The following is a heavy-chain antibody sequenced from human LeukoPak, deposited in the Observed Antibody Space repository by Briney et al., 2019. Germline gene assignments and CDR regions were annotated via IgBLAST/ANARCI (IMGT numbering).Heavy chain of an antibody. J-gene: IGHJ4*02. CDR2: IQYSGNA. CDR1: GGSISSYY. Sequence: PSETLSLTCTVSGGSISSYYRSWIRQPPGKRLEWIGYIQYSGNANYNASLKSRVIMSVDTSKNQFSLKLTSVTAADTAVYYCARARGGGVYDSWGQGTLVTVSS. V-gene: IGHV4-59*01. D-gene: IGHD3-16*01. CDR3: ARARGGGVYDS.